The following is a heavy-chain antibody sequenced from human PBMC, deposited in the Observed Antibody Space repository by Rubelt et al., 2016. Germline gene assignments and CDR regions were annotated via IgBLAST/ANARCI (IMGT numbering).Heavy chain of an antibody. J-gene: IGHJ4*02. CDR3: ASRGRYYGSGSYPPRTGIVDY. CDR1: GGSISSSSYY. Sequence: QLQLQESGPGLVKPSETLSLTCTVSGGSISSSSYYWGWIRQPPGKGLEWIGGINHSGSTNYNPSLKSRVTISVDTSKNQFSRKLSSVTAADTAVYYCASRGRYYGSGSYPPRTGIVDYWGQGTLVTVSS. V-gene: IGHV4-39*07. D-gene: IGHD3-10*01. CDR2: INHSGST.